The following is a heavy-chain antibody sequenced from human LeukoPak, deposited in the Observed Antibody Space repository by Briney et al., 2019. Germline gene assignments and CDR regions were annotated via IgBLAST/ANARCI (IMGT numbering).Heavy chain of an antibody. V-gene: IGHV4-31*03. CDR3: ARVMRSGYFVSRFDP. J-gene: IGHJ5*02. CDR2: IYYSGST. Sequence: SETLSLTCTVSGGSISSGGYYWSWIRQHPGKGLEWIGYIYYSGSTYYNPSLKSRVTISVDTSKNQFSLKLSSVTAADTAAYYCARVMRSGYFVSRFDPWGQGTLVTVSS. CDR1: GGSISSGGYY. D-gene: IGHD3-3*01.